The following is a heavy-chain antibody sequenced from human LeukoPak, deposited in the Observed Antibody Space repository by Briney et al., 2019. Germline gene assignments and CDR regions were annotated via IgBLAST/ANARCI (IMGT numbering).Heavy chain of an antibody. CDR3: ARAKGSIAGAAIYYSDY. CDR2: INCNSGDT. D-gene: IGHD6-13*01. Sequence: ASVKVSCKASGYTFTAYYIHWVRQAPGQGLEWMGWINCNSGDTNYAQKFQGSVTMTRDTSISTAYMELSSLTSDDTAVYYCARAKGSIAGAAIYYSDYWGQGTLVTVSS. CDR1: GYTFTAYY. J-gene: IGHJ4*02. V-gene: IGHV1-2*04.